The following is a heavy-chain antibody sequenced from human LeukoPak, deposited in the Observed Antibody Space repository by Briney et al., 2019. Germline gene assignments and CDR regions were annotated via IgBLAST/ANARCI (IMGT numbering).Heavy chain of an antibody. CDR2: ISSSSSYI. V-gene: IGHV3-21*01. CDR1: GFTFSDFH. Sequence: KPGGSLRLSCVVSGFTFSDFHMSWLRQAPGKGLEWVSSISSSSSYIYYADSVKGRFTISRDNAKNSLYLQMNSLRAEDTAVYYCARALSAWGQGTLVTVSS. D-gene: IGHD3-3*01. J-gene: IGHJ4*02. CDR3: ARALSA.